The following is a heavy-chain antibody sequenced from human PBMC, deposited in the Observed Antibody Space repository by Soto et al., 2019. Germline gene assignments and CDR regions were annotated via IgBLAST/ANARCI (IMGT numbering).Heavy chain of an antibody. V-gene: IGHV4-4*07. Sequence: KPSETLSLTCTVSGDSVSSYYWSWIRQPAGRGLEWIGRIYISGSTDYNPSLKGRVSMSVDRSKNQFSLKLTSVTAADTAVYYCVRDCSGGGCYSDYGMDVWGQGTTGTVS. CDR3: VRDCSGGGCYSDYGMDV. CDR1: GDSVSSYY. J-gene: IGHJ6*02. CDR2: IYISGST. D-gene: IGHD2-15*01.